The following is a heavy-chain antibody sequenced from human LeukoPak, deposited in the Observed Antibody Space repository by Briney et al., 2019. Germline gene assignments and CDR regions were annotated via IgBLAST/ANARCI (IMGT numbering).Heavy chain of an antibody. Sequence: ASVKVSCKASGYTFSGSYIHWVRQAPGQGLEWLGWMNPNSGNTGYAQKFQGRVTITRNTSISTAYMELSSLRSEDTAVYYCARGTGYSSSWRKYYYYYMDVWGKGTTVTVSS. CDR2: MNPNSGNT. V-gene: IGHV1-8*03. J-gene: IGHJ6*03. CDR3: ARGTGYSSSWRKYYYYYMDV. D-gene: IGHD6-13*01. CDR1: GYTFSGSY.